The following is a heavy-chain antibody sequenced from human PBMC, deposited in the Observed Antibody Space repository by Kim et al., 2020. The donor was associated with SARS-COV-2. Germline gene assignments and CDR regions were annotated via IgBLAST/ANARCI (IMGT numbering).Heavy chain of an antibody. CDR1: GFTFSSYW. Sequence: GGSLRLSCAASGFTFSSYWMHWVRQAPGKGLVWVSRINSDGSSTSYADSVKGRFTISRDNAKNTLYLQMNSLRAEDTAVYYCASTLLYYGDYRDWGQGTLVTVSS. V-gene: IGHV3-74*01. J-gene: IGHJ4*02. CDR2: INSDGSST. D-gene: IGHD4-17*01. CDR3: ASTLLYYGDYRD.